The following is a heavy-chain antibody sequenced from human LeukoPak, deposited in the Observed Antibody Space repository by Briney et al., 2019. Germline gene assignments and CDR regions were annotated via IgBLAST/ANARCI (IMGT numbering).Heavy chain of an antibody. J-gene: IGHJ4*02. D-gene: IGHD6-19*01. CDR3: AKSPDVAGTGRFDY. V-gene: IGHV3-23*01. Sequence: PGGSLRLSCAASGFTFNTYAMNWVRQAPGKGLEWVSTISGSGGSTYYADSVKGRFTISRDNSKNTLYLQMNSLRAEDTAIYYCAKSPDVAGTGRFDYWGQGTLSPSPQ. CDR2: ISGSGGST. CDR1: GFTFNTYA.